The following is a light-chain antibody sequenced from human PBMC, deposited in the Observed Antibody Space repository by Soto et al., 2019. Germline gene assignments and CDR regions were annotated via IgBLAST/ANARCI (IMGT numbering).Light chain of an antibody. J-gene: IGKJ4*01. CDR1: QSVSAN. Sequence: EIVMTQSPATLSVSPGERATLSCRASQSVSANLAWYQQKPGQAPRLLIYGASTRATGIPARFSGSGSGTEFTLTIRSLQSEDFAVYYCQLYNNWPPLTFGGGTNVEIK. V-gene: IGKV3-15*01. CDR2: GAS. CDR3: QLYNNWPPLT.